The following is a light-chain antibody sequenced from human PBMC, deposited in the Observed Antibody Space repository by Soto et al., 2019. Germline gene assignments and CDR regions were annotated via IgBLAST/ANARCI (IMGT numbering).Light chain of an antibody. CDR1: SSDVGSYSR. CDR2: DVS. CDR3: SSYTSSSTYV. Sequence: QSVLTQPPSVSGSPGQSVAISCTENSSDVGSYSRVSWYQQPPGTAPKLMIYDVSNRPSGVPDRFSGSKSGNTASLTISGLQAEDEADFYCSSYTSSSTYVFGTGTKVTVL. J-gene: IGLJ1*01. V-gene: IGLV2-18*02.